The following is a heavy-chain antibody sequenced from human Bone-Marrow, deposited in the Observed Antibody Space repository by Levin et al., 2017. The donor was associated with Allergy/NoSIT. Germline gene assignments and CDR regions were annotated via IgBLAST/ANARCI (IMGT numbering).Heavy chain of an antibody. Sequence: SETLSLTCSVSGGSISSGRYYFTWVRQSAGKGLEWIGRIYTTGSTNYNPSLESRVTISRDTFKKEVYLTLSFVTAADTAVYYCARDRLASLYYSTVDVWGRGTTVIVSS. D-gene: IGHD3-10*01. CDR3: ARDRLASLYYSTVDV. CDR1: GGSISSGRYY. J-gene: IGHJ6*04. V-gene: IGHV4-61*02. CDR2: IYTTGST.